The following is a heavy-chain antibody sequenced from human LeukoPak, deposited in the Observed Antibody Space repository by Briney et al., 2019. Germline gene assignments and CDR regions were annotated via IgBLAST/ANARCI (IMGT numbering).Heavy chain of an antibody. D-gene: IGHD5-18*01. CDR3: AREGIQLFDY. CDR2: INHSGST. Sequence: SETLSLTCAVYGGSFSGYYWSWIRQPPGKGLEWIGEINHSGSTNYNPSLKSRVTISVDTSKNQFSLKLSSVTAADTAVYYCAREGIQLFDYWGQGTLVTVSS. CDR1: GGSFSGYY. J-gene: IGHJ4*02. V-gene: IGHV4-34*01.